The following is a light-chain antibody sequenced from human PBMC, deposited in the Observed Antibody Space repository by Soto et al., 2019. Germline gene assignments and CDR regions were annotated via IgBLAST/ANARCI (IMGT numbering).Light chain of an antibody. J-gene: IGKJ1*01. CDR3: QQYNNWPQT. CDR1: QSVSSN. CDR2: GAS. Sequence: EIVMTQSPATLSVSPGERANLSCRASQSVSSNLAWYQQKPGQAPRLLIYGASTRATGIPARFSGSGSGREFTLTISSLQSEDFAVYYCQQYNNWPQTFGQGTKVEIK. V-gene: IGKV3D-15*01.